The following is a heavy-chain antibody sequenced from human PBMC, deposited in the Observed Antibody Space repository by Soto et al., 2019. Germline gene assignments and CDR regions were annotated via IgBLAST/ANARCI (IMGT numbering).Heavy chain of an antibody. D-gene: IGHD6-6*01. V-gene: IGHV1-2*02. J-gene: IGHJ4*02. Sequence: QMQLVQSGAEARKPGASVKVSCKTSGYTFTGYYLNLVRQAPGRGLEWVGWINPKTGDTNNAQKFQGRVTMTTDTSISTGYMELSGLKSDDTAVYYCVTGDHLVRWGQGTRVTVSA. CDR1: GYTFTGYY. CDR2: INPKTGDT. CDR3: VTGDHLVR.